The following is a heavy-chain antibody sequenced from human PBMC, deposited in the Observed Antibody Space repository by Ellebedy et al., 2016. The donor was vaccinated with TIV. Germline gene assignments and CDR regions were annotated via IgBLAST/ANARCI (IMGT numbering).Heavy chain of an antibody. CDR1: GYSFSDFG. D-gene: IGHD4-17*01. CDR3: AREVYGDSLNWFDP. CDR2: ISPYNGDT. V-gene: IGHV1-18*01. J-gene: IGHJ5*02. Sequence: ASVKVSCKASGYSFSDFGVSWVRQAPGQGLEWMGWISPYNGDTNYAQKLEGRVTMTTDTSTSTAYMELRSLRSDDTAVYYCAREVYGDSLNWFDPWGQGTLVTVSS.